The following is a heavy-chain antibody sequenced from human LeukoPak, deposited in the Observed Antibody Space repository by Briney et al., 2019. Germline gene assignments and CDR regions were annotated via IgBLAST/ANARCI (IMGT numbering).Heavy chain of an antibody. D-gene: IGHD3-9*01. CDR1: GYTFTRYG. V-gene: IGHV1-18*01. J-gene: IGHJ4*02. Sequence: GASVKVSCKASGYTFTRYGISWVRQAPGQGLEWMGWISAYNGNTNYAQKLQGRVTMTTDTSTSTAYMELRSLRSDDTAVYYCAREVTIKPRAKGGFDYWGQGTLVTVSS. CDR3: AREVTIKPRAKGGFDY. CDR2: ISAYNGNT.